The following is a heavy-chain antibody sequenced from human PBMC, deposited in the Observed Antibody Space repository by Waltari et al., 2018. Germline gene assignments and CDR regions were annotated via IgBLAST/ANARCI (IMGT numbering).Heavy chain of an antibody. CDR1: GFTFSSYG. Sequence: QVQLVESGGGVVQPGRSLRLSCAASGFTFSSYGMHWVRQAPGKGLEWVAVISYDGSNKYYADSVKGRFTISRDNSKNTRYLQMNSLRAEDTAVYYCAKDLYNVWGSYRHWGQGTLVTVSS. CDR2: ISYDGSNK. V-gene: IGHV3-30*18. D-gene: IGHD3-16*02. J-gene: IGHJ4*02. CDR3: AKDLYNVWGSYRH.